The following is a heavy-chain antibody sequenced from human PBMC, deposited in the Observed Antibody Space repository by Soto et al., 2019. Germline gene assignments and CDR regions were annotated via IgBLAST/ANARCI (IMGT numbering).Heavy chain of an antibody. Sequence: PGGSLRLSCVASGFSFSGHGIHWVRQAPNKGLEWVAVVSYDGTNKYYTDSVKGRFIISRDNSKNVLYLEMSSLRVEDSAIYYCAKGLGRFTIFGVANFGMDVWGQGATVTVSS. V-gene: IGHV3-30*18. CDR2: VSYDGTNK. J-gene: IGHJ6*02. D-gene: IGHD3-3*01. CDR3: AKGLGRFTIFGVANFGMDV. CDR1: GFSFSGHG.